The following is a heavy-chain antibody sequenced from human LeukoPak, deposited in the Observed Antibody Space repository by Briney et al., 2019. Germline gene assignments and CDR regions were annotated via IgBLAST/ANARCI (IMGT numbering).Heavy chain of an antibody. Sequence: ASVKVSCKVSGYTLTELSMHWVRQAPGKGLEWMGGFDPEDGETIYAQKFQGRVNMTEDTSTDTAYMELSSLRSEDTAVYYCATSYSNYVYYFDYWGQGTLVTVSS. CDR1: GYTLTELS. CDR2: FDPEDGET. J-gene: IGHJ4*02. CDR3: ATSYSNYVYYFDY. V-gene: IGHV1-24*01. D-gene: IGHD4-11*01.